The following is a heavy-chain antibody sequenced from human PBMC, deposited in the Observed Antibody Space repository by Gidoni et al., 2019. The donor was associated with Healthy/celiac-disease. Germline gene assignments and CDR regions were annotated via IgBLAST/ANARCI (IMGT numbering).Heavy chain of an antibody. CDR2: INPSGDST. Sequence: QVQLVQSGAEVKKPGASVKVSCKASGYTFSIYYIHWVRQAPGQGLEWMGMINPSGDSTTYAQKFQGRITVTRDTSTSTGYMELSSLRSEDTAVYYCARAIRPDDSSGYADYWGQGTLVTVSS. D-gene: IGHD3-22*01. CDR1: GYTFSIYY. V-gene: IGHV1-46*01. J-gene: IGHJ4*02. CDR3: ARAIRPDDSSGYADY.